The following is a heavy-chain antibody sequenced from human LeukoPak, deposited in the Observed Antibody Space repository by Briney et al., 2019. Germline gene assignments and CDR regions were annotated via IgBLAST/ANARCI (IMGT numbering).Heavy chain of an antibody. CDR1: GGSFSDYN. CDR2: INDSGTT. D-gene: IGHD2-15*01. CDR3: ARGLAIDGLDI. V-gene: IGHV4-34*01. J-gene: IGHJ4*02. Sequence: PSETLSLTCAVYGGSFSDYNWTWLRQSPQTGLEWIGEINDSGTTHFNPPLKSRGTRSVDTAKYQFSLRLSSATAAATAVYFSARGLAIDGLDIWGQGTLVTVSS.